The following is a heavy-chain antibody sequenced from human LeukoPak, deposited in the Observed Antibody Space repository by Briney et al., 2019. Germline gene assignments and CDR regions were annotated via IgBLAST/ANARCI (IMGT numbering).Heavy chain of an antibody. V-gene: IGHV3-7*01. CDR1: GITFSRYW. J-gene: IGHJ3*02. CDR2: INQDGSET. D-gene: IGHD1-1*01. CDR3: ATHNWGRAFGI. Sequence: PGGSLRLSCAASGITFSRYWMTWVRQAPGKGLEWVANINQDGSETYYVDFVKGRFTISRDNAKKSLYLQMNSLRVEDTAVYYCATHNWGRAFGIWGQGTMVTVSS.